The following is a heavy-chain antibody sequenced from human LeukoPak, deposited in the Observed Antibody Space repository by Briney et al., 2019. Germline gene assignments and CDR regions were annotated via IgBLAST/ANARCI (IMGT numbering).Heavy chain of an antibody. D-gene: IGHD3-22*01. CDR2: ISSSSSYI. J-gene: IGHJ4*02. V-gene: IGHV3-21*01. CDR3: ARDRRDSSGYYYGHKYYFDY. CDR1: GFTFSSYS. Sequence: PGRSLRLSCAASGFTFSSYSMNWVRQAPGKGLEWVSSISSSSSYIYYADSVKGRFTISRDNAKNSLYLQMNSLRAEDTAVYYCARDRRDSSGYYYGHKYYFDYWGQGTLVTVSS.